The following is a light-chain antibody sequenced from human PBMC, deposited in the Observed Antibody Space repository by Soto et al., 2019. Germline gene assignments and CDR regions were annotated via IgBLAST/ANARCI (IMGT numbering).Light chain of an antibody. V-gene: IGKV3-11*01. CDR3: QQRSNWPPEVT. J-gene: IGKJ3*01. CDR2: DAS. CDR1: QSVRSS. Sequence: EIVLTQSPDTLSLSPGERATLSCRASQSVRSSLAWYQQKPGQAPRLLIYDASNRATGIPARFSGSGSGTDFTLTLSSLEPEDRAVYYCQQRSNWPPEVTFGPGTKVDIK.